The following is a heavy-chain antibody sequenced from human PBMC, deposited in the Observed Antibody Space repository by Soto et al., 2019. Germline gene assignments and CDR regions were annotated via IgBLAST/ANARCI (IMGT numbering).Heavy chain of an antibody. CDR1: VGSVSSGSYY. CDR2: IYYSGST. Sequence: QVQLQESGPGLVNPSETLSLTCTVSVGSVSSGSYYWSWIRQPPGKGLEWIGYIYYSGSTNYNPSLKSRVTISVDTSKNQFSLKLSSVTAADTAVYYCARCHGDDTAMLQWWGQGTLVTVSS. CDR3: ARCHGDDTAMLQW. V-gene: IGHV4-61*01. D-gene: IGHD5-18*01. J-gene: IGHJ4*02.